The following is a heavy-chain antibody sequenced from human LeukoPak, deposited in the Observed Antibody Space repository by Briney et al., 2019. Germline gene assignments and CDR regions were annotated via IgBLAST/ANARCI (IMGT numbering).Heavy chain of an antibody. CDR3: ARGGGRLRTIFGVVNHYYFDY. Sequence: ASVKVSCKASGYTFTSYGISWVRQAPGQGLEWMGWISAYNGNTNYAQKLQGRVTMTTDTSTSTAYMELRSLRSEDTAVYYCARGGGRLRTIFGVVNHYYFDYWGQGTLVTVSS. J-gene: IGHJ4*02. D-gene: IGHD3-3*01. V-gene: IGHV1-18*01. CDR1: GYTFTSYG. CDR2: ISAYNGNT.